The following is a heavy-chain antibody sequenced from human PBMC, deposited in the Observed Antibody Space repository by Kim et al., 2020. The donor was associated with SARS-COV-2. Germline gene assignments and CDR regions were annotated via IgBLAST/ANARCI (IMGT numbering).Heavy chain of an antibody. D-gene: IGHD6-25*01. CDR3: AKSLRAAGATYLRPLDY. Sequence: VKGRFTISRDNSKNTLYLQMNSLKVDDAALYYCAKSLRAAGATYLRPLDYWGQGTLVTVSS. V-gene: IGHV3-23*01. J-gene: IGHJ4*02.